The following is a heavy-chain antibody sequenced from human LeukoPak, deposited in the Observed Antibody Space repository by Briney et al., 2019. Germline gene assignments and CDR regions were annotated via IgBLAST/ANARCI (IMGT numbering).Heavy chain of an antibody. CDR3: ARDWKF. Sequence: PGGSLRLSCAASGFTFSSYWMSWVRQAPGKGLEWVSYSSSSGTTNHYAGSVKGRFTISRDNAKNSLYLQMNYLRAEDTAVYYCARDWKFWGQGTLVTVSS. D-gene: IGHD1-1*01. J-gene: IGHJ4*02. CDR2: SSSSGTTN. CDR1: GFTFSSYW. V-gene: IGHV3-48*04.